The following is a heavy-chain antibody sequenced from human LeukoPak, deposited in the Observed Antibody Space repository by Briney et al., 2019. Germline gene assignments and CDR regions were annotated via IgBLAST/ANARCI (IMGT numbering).Heavy chain of an antibody. V-gene: IGHV4-4*09. CDR1: GGSISGYY. CDR2: IYTRGST. CDR3: ARAYSRSYSHFDA. D-gene: IGHD1-26*01. J-gene: IGHJ4*02. Sequence: SETLSLTCTVSGGSISGYYWSWIRQPPGKGLEWIGYIYTRGSTNYNPSLKSRVTIPVDTSKHQFSLRLSSVTAADTATYFCARAYSRSYSHFDAWGQGTLVTVSS.